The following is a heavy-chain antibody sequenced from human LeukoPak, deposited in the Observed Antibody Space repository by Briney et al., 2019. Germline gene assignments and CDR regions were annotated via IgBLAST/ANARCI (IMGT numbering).Heavy chain of an antibody. CDR1: GFTFSSYS. CDR3: AKSRSGSQDAFDV. CDR2: ISSSSSYI. J-gene: IGHJ3*01. V-gene: IGHV3-21*01. D-gene: IGHD5-24*01. Sequence: GGSLRLSCAASGFTFSSYSMNWVRQAPGKGLEWVSSISSSSSYIYYADSVKGRFTISRDNAKNSLYLQMNSLRAEDTAVYDCAKSRSGSQDAFDVWGQGTMVTVSS.